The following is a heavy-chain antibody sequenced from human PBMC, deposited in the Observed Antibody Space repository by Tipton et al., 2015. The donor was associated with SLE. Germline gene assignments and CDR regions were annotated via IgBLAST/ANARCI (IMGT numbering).Heavy chain of an antibody. D-gene: IGHD1-1*01. CDR2: ISSSSSYI. CDR3: ARDNDVARAFDI. V-gene: IGHV3-21*01. Sequence: GSLRLSCAASGFTFSSYSMNWVRQAPGKGLEWVSSISSSSSYIYYADSVKGRFTISRDNAKNSLYLQMNSLRAEDTAVYYCARDNDVARAFDIWGQGTMVTVSS. CDR1: GFTFSSYS. J-gene: IGHJ3*02.